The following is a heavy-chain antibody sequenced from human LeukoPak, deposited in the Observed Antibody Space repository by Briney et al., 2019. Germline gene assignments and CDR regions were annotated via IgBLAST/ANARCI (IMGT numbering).Heavy chain of an antibody. Sequence: PGGSLRLSCAASGFTFSSYVMSWVRQAPGKGLEWVSAINGSGGSTYYADSVKGRFTISRDNSKNTLYLQMNRLRAEDTAVYYCAKDYYDSSGYYLIRLLFDCWGQGTLVTDS. CDR3: AKDYYDSSGYYLIRLLFDC. D-gene: IGHD3-22*01. CDR1: GFTFSSYV. CDR2: INGSGGST. J-gene: IGHJ4*02. V-gene: IGHV3-23*01.